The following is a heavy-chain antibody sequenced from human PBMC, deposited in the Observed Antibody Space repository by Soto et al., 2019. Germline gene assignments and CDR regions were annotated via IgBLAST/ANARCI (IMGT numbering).Heavy chain of an antibody. V-gene: IGHV3-74*01. D-gene: IGHD5-18*01. J-gene: IGHJ4*02. CDR2: INGDESRT. CDR3: ARGPTGWYGYDY. CDR1: GFTFSSSW. Sequence: EVHLVESGGGLVQPGGSLRLSCAASGFTFSSSWMHWVRQAPGKGLVWVSRINGDESRTNYADSVKGRFTISRDNAKNTLKLEMNSLRAEDTALYYCARGPTGWYGYDYWGQGTLVTVSS.